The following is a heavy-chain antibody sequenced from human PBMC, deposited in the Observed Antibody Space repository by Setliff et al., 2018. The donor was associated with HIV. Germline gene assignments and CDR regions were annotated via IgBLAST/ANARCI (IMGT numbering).Heavy chain of an antibody. Sequence: ASVKVSCKASGYRFIHYYMFWLRQAPGQGLEWMGWINPYNGDTKSAHKFQGRVTVTRDTSITTTYMELTRLTSDDTAMYYCARARIYCGGDCYLFDYWGQETLVTVSS. CDR3: ARARIYCGGDCYLFDY. D-gene: IGHD2-21*02. J-gene: IGHJ4*02. CDR2: INPYNGDT. CDR1: GYRFIHYY. V-gene: IGHV1-2*02.